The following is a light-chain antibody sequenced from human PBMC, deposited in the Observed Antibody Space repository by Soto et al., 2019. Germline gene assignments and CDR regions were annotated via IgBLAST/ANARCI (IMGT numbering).Light chain of an antibody. CDR2: DVS. CDR1: SSDVGGYNY. J-gene: IGLJ2*01. V-gene: IGLV2-14*01. Sequence: QSALTQPDSVSGSPGQSITISCTGTSSDVGGYNYVSWYQQHPGKAPKLMIYDVSNRPSGVSNRFSGSKSGNTASLTISGLQAEYEADYYCSSYTSSSTLMVFGGGTKLTVL. CDR3: SSYTSSSTLMV.